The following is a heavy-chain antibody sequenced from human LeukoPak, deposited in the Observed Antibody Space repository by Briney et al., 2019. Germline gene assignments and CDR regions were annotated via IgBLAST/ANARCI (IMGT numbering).Heavy chain of an antibody. J-gene: IGHJ6*03. V-gene: IGHV1-18*01. Sequence: GASVKVSCKASGYTFTSYGISWVRQAPGQGLEWMGWISAYNGNTNYAQKLQGRVTMTTDTSTSTAYMELRSLRSDDTAVYYCAREVCTAGPYYYYYYYMDVWGKGTTVTVSS. D-gene: IGHD6-13*01. CDR2: ISAYNGNT. CDR3: AREVCTAGPYYYYYYYMDV. CDR1: GYTFTSYG.